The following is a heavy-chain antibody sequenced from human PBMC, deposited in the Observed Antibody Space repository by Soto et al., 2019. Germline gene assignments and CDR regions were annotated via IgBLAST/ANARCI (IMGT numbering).Heavy chain of an antibody. J-gene: IGHJ4*02. D-gene: IGHD6-19*01. CDR2: IYYSGST. V-gene: IGHV4-59*01. CDR1: GGSISSYY. Sequence: SETLSLTCTVSGGSISSYYWSWIRQPPGKGLEWIGYIYYSGSTSYNPSLKSRVTISVDTSKNQFSLKLSSVTAADTAVYYCASHYRRRGWEWATEPLFDYWGQGTLVTVSS. CDR3: ASHYRRRGWEWATEPLFDY.